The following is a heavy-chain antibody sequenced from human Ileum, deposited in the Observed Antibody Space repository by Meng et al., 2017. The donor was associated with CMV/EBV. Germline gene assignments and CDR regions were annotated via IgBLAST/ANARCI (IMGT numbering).Heavy chain of an antibody. CDR1: GGSLSGYY. Sequence: VQLLQWGAGLLKPSVALSLTFPVYGGSLSGYYWSWIRQTPDKGLEWIAEINYTGNTWFNPALKSRITMSIDTSANQLSLKLTSVTAADAAVYYCTRGWVHSASSLHFDYWSQGTLVTVSS. V-gene: IGHV4-34*01. CDR2: INYTGNT. D-gene: IGHD6-6*01. J-gene: IGHJ4*02. CDR3: TRGWVHSASSLHFDY.